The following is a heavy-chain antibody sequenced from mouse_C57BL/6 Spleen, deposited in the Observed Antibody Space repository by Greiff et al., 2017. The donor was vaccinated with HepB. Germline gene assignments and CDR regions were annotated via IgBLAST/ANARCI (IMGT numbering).Heavy chain of an antibody. D-gene: IGHD1-1*02. Sequence: QVQLQQSGAELARPGASVKLSCKASGYTFTSYGISWVKQRTGQGLEWIGEIYTRSGHTYYNEKFKGKATRTADKSASTAYMELRSLTSEDSAVYFCARGGDLPGGCAYWGQGTLFTVSA. V-gene: IGHV1-81*01. CDR2: IYTRSGHT. CDR3: ARGGDLPGGCAY. CDR1: GYTFTSYG. J-gene: IGHJ3*01.